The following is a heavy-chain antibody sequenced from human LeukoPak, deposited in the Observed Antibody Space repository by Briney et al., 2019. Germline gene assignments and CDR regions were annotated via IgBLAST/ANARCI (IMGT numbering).Heavy chain of an antibody. CDR2: IYTSGST. D-gene: IGHD3-3*01. CDR1: GGSISSSSYY. J-gene: IGHJ6*02. V-gene: IGHV4-39*07. Sequence: SETLSLTCTVSGGSISSSSYYWGWIRQPPGKGLEWIGSIYTSGSTNYNPSLKSRVTMSVDTSKNQFSLKLSSVTAADTAVYYCARHGGGFWSGYYQYGMDVWGQGTTVTVSS. CDR3: ARHGGGFWSGYYQYGMDV.